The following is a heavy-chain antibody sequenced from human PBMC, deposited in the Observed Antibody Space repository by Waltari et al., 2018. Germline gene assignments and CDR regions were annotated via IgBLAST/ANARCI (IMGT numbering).Heavy chain of an antibody. CDR1: GFHFINSR. CDR3: GRDRGYGQSDS. D-gene: IGHD5-18*01. CDR2: IKQDGSEK. V-gene: IGHV3-7*03. J-gene: IGHJ4*02. Sequence: EVQLVDSGGGLVQPGRSLRLSCAASGFHFINSRMSCGRQAPGKGLEWVANIKQDGSEKDYVDSVKGRFTISRDNAKNSLYLQMNSLGAEDTAVYYCGRDRGYGQSDSWGQGTLVTVSS.